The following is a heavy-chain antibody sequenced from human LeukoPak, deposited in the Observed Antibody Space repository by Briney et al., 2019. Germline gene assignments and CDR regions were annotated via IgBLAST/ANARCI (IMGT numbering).Heavy chain of an antibody. CDR3: GTIPQLNYDSGGYYCGYNFDF. J-gene: IGHJ4*02. CDR2: INPNSGGT. V-gene: IGHV1-2*02. CDR1: GYTFTGYY. Sequence: ASVKVSCKASGYTFTGYYMHWVRQAPGQGLEWMGCINPNSGGTNYAQKFQGRVTMTRDTSISTAYMELSRLRADDTAVYYCGTIPQLNYDSGGYYCGYNFDFWGQGTLVTVSS. D-gene: IGHD3-22*01.